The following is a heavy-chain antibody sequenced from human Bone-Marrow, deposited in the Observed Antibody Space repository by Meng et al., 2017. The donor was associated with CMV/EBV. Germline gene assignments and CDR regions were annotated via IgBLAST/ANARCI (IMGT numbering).Heavy chain of an antibody. CDR2: ISWDGGST. J-gene: IGHJ4*02. D-gene: IGHD3-3*01. Sequence: GGSLRLSCAASGFTFDDYTMHWVRQAPGKGLEWVSLISWDGGSTYYADSVKGRFTISRDNSKNSLYLQMSSLRTEDTALYYCAKGQYDFWSGYSGYWGQGTLVTVSS. CDR1: GFTFDDYT. V-gene: IGHV3-43*01. CDR3: AKGQYDFWSGYSGY.